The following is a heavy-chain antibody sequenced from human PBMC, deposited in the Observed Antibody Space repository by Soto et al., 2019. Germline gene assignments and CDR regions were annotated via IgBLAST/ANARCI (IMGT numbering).Heavy chain of an antibody. J-gene: IGHJ4*02. CDR2: IYYSGSA. Sequence: SETLSLTCTVSGGSLSPDYWGWIRQPPGKGLEWIGYIYYSGSATYNPSLKSRVTMSVDTSTRQISLKVSSVSAADTAVYHCARGRGDAAGTIFDSCGQGTLVTVYS. V-gene: IGHV4-59*01. CDR1: GGSLSPDY. CDR3: ARGRGDAAGTIFDS. D-gene: IGHD6-13*01.